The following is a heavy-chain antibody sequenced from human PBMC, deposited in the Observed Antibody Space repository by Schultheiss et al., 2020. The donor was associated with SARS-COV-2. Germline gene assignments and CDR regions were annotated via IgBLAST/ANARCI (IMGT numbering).Heavy chain of an antibody. J-gene: IGHJ4*02. Sequence: GGSLRLSCAASGFTFSNAWMSWVRQAPGKGLEWVGRIKSKADGGTADYTAPVEGRFTISRDDSKNTLYLQMNSLKTEDTALYYCAKSPQSGLMEYFDYWGRGTLVTVSS. CDR2: IKSKADGGTA. D-gene: IGHD3-22*01. V-gene: IGHV3-15*01. CDR3: AKSPQSGLMEYFDY. CDR1: GFTFSNAW.